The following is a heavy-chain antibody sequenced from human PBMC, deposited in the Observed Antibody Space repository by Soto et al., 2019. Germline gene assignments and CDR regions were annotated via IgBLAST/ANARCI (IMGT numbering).Heavy chain of an antibody. CDR1: GGSISSSSYY. J-gene: IGHJ6*02. D-gene: IGHD3-10*01. CDR2: IYYSGST. CDR3: ARRKVRGVIGVVYYYYGMDV. Sequence: KTSETLSLTCTVSGGSISSSSYYWGWIRQPPGRGLEWIGSIYYSGSTYYNPSLKSRVTISVDTSKNQFSLKLSSVTAADTAVYYCARRKVRGVIGVVYYYYGMDVWGQGTTVTVSS. V-gene: IGHV4-39*01.